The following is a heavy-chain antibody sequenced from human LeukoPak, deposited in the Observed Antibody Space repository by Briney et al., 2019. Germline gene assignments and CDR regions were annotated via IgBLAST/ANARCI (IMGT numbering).Heavy chain of an antibody. CDR3: ARVVRYSSSSYSYYYMDV. D-gene: IGHD6-6*01. CDR1: GGSFSSYA. CDR2: IIPIFGTG. V-gene: IGHV1-69*05. Sequence: SVKVSCMASGGSFSSYAISWVRLAPGQGLEWMGGIIPIFGTGNHAQKFQGRVTITTDESNSTAYMELSSLSSEDTAVSYCARVVRYSSSSYSYYYMDVWGKGTTVTVSS. J-gene: IGHJ6*03.